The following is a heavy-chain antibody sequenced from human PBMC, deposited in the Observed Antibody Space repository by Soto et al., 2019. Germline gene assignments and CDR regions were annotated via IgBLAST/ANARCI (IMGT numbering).Heavy chain of an antibody. CDR3: ARDMAYIRAS. V-gene: IGHV1-18*01. D-gene: IGHD3-10*01. J-gene: IGHJ4*02. CDR1: GYTFTYYG. Sequence: QVQLIQSGPEVRKPGSSVKVSCKTSGYTFTYYGISWVRQAPGQGLEWMGWISTAHADIGYAQKFQGIVTMTKDTSTSTSFMELRSLRSDYTAIYYCARDMAYIRASWGQGTQVTVSS. CDR2: ISTAHADI.